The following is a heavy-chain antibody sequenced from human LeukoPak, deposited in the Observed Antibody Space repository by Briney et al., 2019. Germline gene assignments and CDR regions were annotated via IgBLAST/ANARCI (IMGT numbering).Heavy chain of an antibody. CDR1: GGSISSGGYY. J-gene: IGHJ4*02. CDR2: IYHSGT. Sequence: SETLSLTCTVSGGSISSGGYYWSWIRQPPGKGLEWIGYIYHSGTYYNPSLKSRVTISVDTSKNQFSLKLSSVTAADTAVYYCARVGNSNYVAPFDYWGQGTLVTVSS. CDR3: ARVGNSNYVAPFDY. D-gene: IGHD4-11*01. V-gene: IGHV4-61*08.